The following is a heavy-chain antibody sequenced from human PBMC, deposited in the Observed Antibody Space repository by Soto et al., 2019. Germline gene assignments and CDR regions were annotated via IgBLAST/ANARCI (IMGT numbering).Heavy chain of an antibody. CDR2: TYYRSRWYN. J-gene: IGHJ4*02. V-gene: IGHV6-1*01. Sequence: SQTLSLTCAISGDSVSSNSAAWNWIRQSPSRGLEWLGRTYYRSRWYNDYALSVKSRITINPDTSKNQFSLQLNSVTPEDTAVYYCARGGFYVEVANFHSWGPVTLVTVSS. CDR1: GDSVSSNSAA. CDR3: ARGGFYVEVANFHS. D-gene: IGHD6-19*01.